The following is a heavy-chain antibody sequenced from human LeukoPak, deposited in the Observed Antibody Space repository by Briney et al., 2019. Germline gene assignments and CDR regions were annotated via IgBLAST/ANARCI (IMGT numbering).Heavy chain of an antibody. V-gene: IGHV3-23*01. Sequence: RPGGSLRLSCAASGFTFSSYAMSWVRQAPGKGLEWVSAISGSGDITYYADSVKGRFTVSRDNSKNTLYLQMNSLRAEDTAVYSCAKDFSFTGYNPYYFDFWGQGTLVTVSS. CDR3: AKDFSFTGYNPYYFDF. J-gene: IGHJ4*02. D-gene: IGHD5-24*01. CDR2: ISGSGDIT. CDR1: GFTFSSYA.